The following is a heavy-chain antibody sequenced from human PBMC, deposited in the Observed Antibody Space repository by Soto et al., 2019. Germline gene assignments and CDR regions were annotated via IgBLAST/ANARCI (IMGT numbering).Heavy chain of an antibody. J-gene: IGHJ4*02. CDR2: IIPSYDRT. CDR3: ARDTTNDYGDDTFDY. CDR1: GDAFKSYA. Sequence: QVLLLQSGSEVKKAGSSVKVSCKASGDAFKSYAIHWVRQAPGQGLEYMGRIIPSYDRTKYAQKFQGRLTLTADMYTSTVSMELSSLRSEDTAVYYCARDTTNDYGDDTFDYWGQGTKVIVSS. V-gene: IGHV1-69*06. D-gene: IGHD4-17*01.